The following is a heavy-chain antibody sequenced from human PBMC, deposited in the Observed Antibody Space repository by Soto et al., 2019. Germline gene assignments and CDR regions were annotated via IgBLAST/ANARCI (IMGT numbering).Heavy chain of an antibody. D-gene: IGHD3-16*02. J-gene: IGHJ6*02. Sequence: PCENLSLTCNVSGGSISSSCYSGGWIRQLRWKRMEWIESMYDSASTYNNPPRKNQVTISVDTSKHKFSLKVSSVTAAGTAVYYCASHRIMITCGGVIANGDYGMEVWGQGTTVTVSS. CDR2: MYDSAST. CDR1: GGSISSSCYS. CDR3: ASHRIMITCGGVIANGDYGMEV. V-gene: IGHV4-39*01.